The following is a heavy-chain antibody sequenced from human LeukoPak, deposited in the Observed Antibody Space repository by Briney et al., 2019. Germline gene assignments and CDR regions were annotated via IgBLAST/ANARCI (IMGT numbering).Heavy chain of an antibody. D-gene: IGHD2-2*01. CDR1: GGTFSSYA. CDR3: ARDSVERRRVVPAASLDY. Sequence: VASVKVSCKASGGTFSSYAISWVRQAPGQGLEWMGGIIPIFGTANYAQKFQGRVTITADESTSTAYMELSSLRSEDTAVYYCARDSVERRRVVPAASLDYWGQGTLVTVSS. V-gene: IGHV1-69*13. J-gene: IGHJ4*02. CDR2: IIPIFGTA.